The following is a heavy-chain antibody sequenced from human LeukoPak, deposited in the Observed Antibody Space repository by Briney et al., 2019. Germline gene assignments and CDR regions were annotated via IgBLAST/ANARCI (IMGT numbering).Heavy chain of an antibody. CDR3: AKDRRQWLTQPDC. CDR1: GFTFSSYA. V-gene: IGHV3-23*01. D-gene: IGHD6-19*01. CDR2: ISGGGGST. J-gene: IGHJ4*02. Sequence: PGGSLRLSCAASGFTFSSYAMSWVRQAPGKGLEWVSGISGGGGSTYYADSVKGRFTISRDNSKNTLYLQINSLRAEDTAVYYCAKDRRQWLTQPDCWGQGTLVTVSS.